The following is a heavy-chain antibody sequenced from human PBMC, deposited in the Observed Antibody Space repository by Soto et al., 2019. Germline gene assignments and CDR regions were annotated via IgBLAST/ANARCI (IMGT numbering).Heavy chain of an antibody. CDR3: ARVRGYRDGARNDPDAFDI. V-gene: IGHV3-7*01. CDR1: GFTFSSYW. Sequence: GGSLRLSCAASGFTFSSYWMSWVRQAPGKGLEWVANIKQDGSEKYYVDSVKGRFTISRDNAKNSLYLQMNSLRAEDTAVYYCARVRGYRDGARNDPDAFDIWGQGTMVTVSS. CDR2: IKQDGSEK. D-gene: IGHD1-1*01. J-gene: IGHJ3*02.